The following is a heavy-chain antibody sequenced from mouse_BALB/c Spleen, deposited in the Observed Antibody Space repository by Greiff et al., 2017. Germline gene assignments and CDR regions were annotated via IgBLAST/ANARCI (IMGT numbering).Heavy chain of an antibody. V-gene: IGHV5-12-2*01. D-gene: IGHD2-4*01. CDR2: ISNGGGST. CDR3: ARHDYAYAMDY. CDR1: GFTFSSYT. J-gene: IGHJ4*01. Sequence: EVQLQESGGGLVQPGGSLKLSCAASGFTFSSYTMSWVRQTPEKRLEWVAYISNGGGSTYYPDTVKGRFTISRDNAKNTLYLQMSSLKSEDTAMYYCARHDYAYAMDYWGQGTSVTVSS.